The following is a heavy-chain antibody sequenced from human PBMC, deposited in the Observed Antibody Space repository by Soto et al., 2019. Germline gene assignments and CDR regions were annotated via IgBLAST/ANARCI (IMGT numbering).Heavy chain of an antibody. D-gene: IGHD3-3*01. CDR3: ARFVRNSIWSGYSEEYYYYGMDV. J-gene: IGHJ6*02. V-gene: IGHV3-48*03. CDR1: GFTFSSYE. Sequence: GGSLRLSCAASGFTFSSYEMNWVRQAPGKGLEWVSYISSSGSTIYYADSVKGRFTISRDNAKNSLYLQMNSLRAADTAVYYCARFVRNSIWSGYSEEYYYYGMDVWGQGTTVTVSS. CDR2: ISSSGSTI.